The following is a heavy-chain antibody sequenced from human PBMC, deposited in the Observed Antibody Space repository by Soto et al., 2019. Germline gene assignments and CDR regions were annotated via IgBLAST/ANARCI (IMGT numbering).Heavy chain of an antibody. CDR2: IYYRGVT. CDR3: ARYFDYLYHFDY. CDR1: GGNIGSSSYY. D-gene: IGHD3-9*01. Sequence: SETMSLTCTVSGGNIGSSSYYWGWIRQPPGKGLEWIGNIYYRGVTYYNPSLKSRVTISVDTSKNQFSLKLSSVTAADTAVYYCARYFDYLYHFDYWGQGTVVTVSS. J-gene: IGHJ4*02. V-gene: IGHV4-39*01.